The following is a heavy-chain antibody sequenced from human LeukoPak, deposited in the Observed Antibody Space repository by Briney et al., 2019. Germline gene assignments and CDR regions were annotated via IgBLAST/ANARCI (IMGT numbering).Heavy chain of an antibody. V-gene: IGHV3-23*01. D-gene: IGHD6-19*01. CDR1: GFTFREYD. Sequence: PGGSLRLSCAGSGFTFREYDVSWDRKPPGKGVEWVSNISGTGDNKIYADSVKGRFAIYREKSKNTLYLKMKRLRDEDTGVYYCAKDCSGWYTQDDCWGQGTLVSVSS. J-gene: IGHJ4*02. CDR2: ISGTGDNK. CDR3: AKDCSGWYTQDDC.